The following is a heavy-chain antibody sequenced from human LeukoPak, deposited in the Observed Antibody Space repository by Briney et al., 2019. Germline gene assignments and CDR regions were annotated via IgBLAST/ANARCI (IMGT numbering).Heavy chain of an antibody. Sequence: SETLSLTCTVSGYSISSGYYWGWIRQPPGKGLEWIGSIYHSGSTYYNPSLKSRVTISVDTSKNQFSLKLSSVTAADTAVYYCARDAYYYDSSGYGFDYWGQGTLVTVSS. CDR1: GYSISSGYY. J-gene: IGHJ4*02. CDR3: ARDAYYYDSSGYGFDY. CDR2: IYHSGST. D-gene: IGHD3-22*01. V-gene: IGHV4-38-2*02.